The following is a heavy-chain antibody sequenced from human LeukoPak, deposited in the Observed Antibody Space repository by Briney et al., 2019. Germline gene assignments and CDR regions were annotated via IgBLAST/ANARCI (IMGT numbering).Heavy chain of an antibody. D-gene: IGHD1-1*01. Sequence: SQTLSLTCAISGDSSSSNSVTWNWIRQSPSGGLEWLGRTYYRSEWFHDYAVSVKSRMIINPDTSKNQFSLQLNSVTPEDTAIYYCVGGGTSVAGMDVWGQGTTVTVSS. CDR2: TYYRSEWFH. CDR3: VGGGTSVAGMDV. V-gene: IGHV6-1*01. J-gene: IGHJ6*02. CDR1: GDSSSSNSVT.